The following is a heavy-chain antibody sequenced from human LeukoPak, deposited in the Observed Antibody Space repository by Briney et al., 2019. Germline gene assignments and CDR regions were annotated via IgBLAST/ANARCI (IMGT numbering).Heavy chain of an antibody. CDR1: GFTFTSSA. V-gene: IGHV1-58*01. J-gene: IGHJ4*02. Sequence: ASVKVSCKASGFTFTSSAVQWVRQARGQRLEWIGWIVVGSGNTNYAQKFQERVTITRDMSTSTAYMELSSLRSEDTAVYYCAADLPNYYDSSGYYDWGQGTLVTVSS. D-gene: IGHD3-22*01. CDR3: AADLPNYYDSSGYYD. CDR2: IVVGSGNT.